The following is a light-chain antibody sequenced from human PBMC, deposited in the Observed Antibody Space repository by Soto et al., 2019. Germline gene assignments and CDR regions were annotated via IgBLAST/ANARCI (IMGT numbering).Light chain of an antibody. CDR3: CSYAGGRSPYV. CDR2: EVS. CDR1: TSDFGSYDL. V-gene: IGLV2-23*02. J-gene: IGLJ1*01. Sequence: QSALPQPPPVSGSPGQSITISSPGTTSDFGSYDLVSWYQQHPGKAPKIMIYEVSKRPSGDSNRFSGSKSGNTASLTISGLQAEDEADYYCCSYAGGRSPYVFGTGTKVTVL.